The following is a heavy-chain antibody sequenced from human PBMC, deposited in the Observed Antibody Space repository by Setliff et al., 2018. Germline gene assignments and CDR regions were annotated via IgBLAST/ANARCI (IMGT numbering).Heavy chain of an antibody. V-gene: IGHV4-39*01. Sequence: KTSETLSLTCTVSGDSVRSSSYYWGWMRQSPGKGLEWIGSMYSSGITFYNPSLKSRVTISLETSKNQFSLRLKSVTAADTAVYYCARAQHHVLKYYYWGQGTLVTVSS. CDR3: ARAQHHVLKYYY. CDR2: MYSSGIT. CDR1: GDSVRSSSYY. J-gene: IGHJ4*01. D-gene: IGHD3-10*01.